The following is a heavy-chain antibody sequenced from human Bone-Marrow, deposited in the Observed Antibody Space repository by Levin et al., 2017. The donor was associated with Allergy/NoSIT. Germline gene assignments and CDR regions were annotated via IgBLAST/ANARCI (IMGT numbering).Heavy chain of an antibody. D-gene: IGHD1-26*01. CDR2: ILYDGSKK. CDR3: AKDATSNTIRPWATDNGMDV. CDR1: GFTFSSHG. V-gene: IGHV3-30*18. Sequence: GGSLRLSCAASGFTFSSHGMHWVRQAPGKGLEWVAVILYDGSKKYYGESVRGRFTISRDNSKNTVYLQMNSLRDDDTAVYYCAKDATSNTIRPWATDNGMDVWGQGTTLTVSS. J-gene: IGHJ6*02.